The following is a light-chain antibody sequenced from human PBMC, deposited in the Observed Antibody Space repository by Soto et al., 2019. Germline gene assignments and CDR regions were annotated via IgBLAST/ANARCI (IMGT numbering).Light chain of an antibody. CDR2: EVI. V-gene: IGLV2-14*01. J-gene: IGLJ3*02. Sequence: QSVLTQPASVSGSPGQSITISCTGSSSDVGGYSYVSWYQQYPGKAPKLMIYEVINRPSGVSNRFSGSKSGNTASLTISGLQADDEADYYCSSYTNSDTWVFGGGIKLTVL. CDR1: SSDVGGYSY. CDR3: SSYTNSDTWV.